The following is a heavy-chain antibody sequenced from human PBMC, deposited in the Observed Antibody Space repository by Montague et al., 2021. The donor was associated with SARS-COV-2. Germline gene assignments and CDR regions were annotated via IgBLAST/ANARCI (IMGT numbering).Heavy chain of an antibody. CDR3: ARGRITMVRGVIIDNLFDY. V-gene: IGHV1-8*01. CDR2: MNPNSGNT. J-gene: IGHJ4*02. Sequence: SVKVSCKASGYPLTSYDINWVRQATGQGLKWIGWMNPNSGNTGYAQRFQGRVTMTRNTSISTAYMELSSLRSEDTAVYYCARGRITMVRGVIIDNLFDYWGQGTLVTVSS. CDR1: GYPLTSYD. D-gene: IGHD3-10*01.